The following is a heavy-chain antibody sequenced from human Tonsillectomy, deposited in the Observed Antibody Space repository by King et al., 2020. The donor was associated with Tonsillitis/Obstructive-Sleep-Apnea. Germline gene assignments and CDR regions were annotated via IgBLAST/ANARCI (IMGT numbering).Heavy chain of an antibody. CDR2: IDPSASRTNYA. CDR1: GYSFTNYY. D-gene: IGHD7-27*01. CDR3: ARGGELGGGGKWFDP. J-gene: IGHJ5*02. V-gene: IGHV1-46*01. Sequence: VQLVQSGAEVKKPGASVKVSCKASGYSFTNYYTHWVRQAPGQGLEWMGVIDPSASRTNYANYAQKFQGRVTMTRDTSTSTVYMELRSLRSEDTAVYYCARGGELGGGGKWFDPWGQGTLVTVSS.